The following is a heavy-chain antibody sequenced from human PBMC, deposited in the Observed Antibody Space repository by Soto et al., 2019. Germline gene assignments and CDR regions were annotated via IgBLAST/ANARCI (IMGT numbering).Heavy chain of an antibody. V-gene: IGHV1-18*01. D-gene: IGHD6-13*01. Sequence: QVRLVQPGVEVKKPGASVKVSCMASGYTFSNYGISWVRQAPGQGPEWMGWISGYNGNTKNVQKFRGRVTMTTDISTSTAYMELRSLRSDDTAVYYCARGGSSWSAEYYQHWGQSTLVIVSS. CDR1: GYTFSNYG. CDR3: ARGGSSWSAEYYQH. CDR2: ISGYNGNT. J-gene: IGHJ1*01.